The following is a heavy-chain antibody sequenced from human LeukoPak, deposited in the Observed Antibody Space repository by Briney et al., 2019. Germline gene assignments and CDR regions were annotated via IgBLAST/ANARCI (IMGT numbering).Heavy chain of an antibody. Sequence: GGSLRLSCAASGFTFRTYAMTWVRQAPGKGLEWVSTIFGSGDRTQYTDSVKGRFTISRDNSKNTLYLQMNSLRAEDTAVYYCAKDPNGDYIGTFDGRGQGTMVTVSS. CDR3: AKDPNGDYIGTFDG. D-gene: IGHD4-17*01. J-gene: IGHJ3*01. CDR1: GFTFRTYA. CDR2: IFGSGDRT. V-gene: IGHV3-23*01.